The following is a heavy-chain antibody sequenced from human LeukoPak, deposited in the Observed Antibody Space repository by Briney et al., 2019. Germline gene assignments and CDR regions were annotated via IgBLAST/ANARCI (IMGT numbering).Heavy chain of an antibody. V-gene: IGHV1-24*01. CDR2: FDPEDGET. CDR3: ATGIGHSSSWSPYYYYYMDV. Sequence: ASVKVSCKVSGYTLTELSMHWVRQAPGKGLEWMGGFDPEDGETIYAQKFQGRVTMTEDTSTDTAYMELSSLRSEDTAVYYCATGIGHSSSWSPYYYYYMDVWGKGTTVTVSS. J-gene: IGHJ6*03. CDR1: GYTLTELS. D-gene: IGHD6-13*01.